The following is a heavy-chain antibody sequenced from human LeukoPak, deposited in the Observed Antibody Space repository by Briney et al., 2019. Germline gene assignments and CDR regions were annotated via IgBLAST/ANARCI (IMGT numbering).Heavy chain of an antibody. CDR2: VHLDGRT. CDR3: AREGGFYRPLDY. D-gene: IGHD3-3*01. V-gene: IGHV4-4*02. CDR1: GGSVSSTHW. Sequence: SDTLSLTCAVSGGSVSSTHWWTWFRQPPGKGLEWSGEVHLDGRTNYNPSLTGRLTMSVDLYENHISLKLTSVTAADTAVYYCAREGGFYRPLDYSGQGTLVTVSS. J-gene: IGHJ4*02.